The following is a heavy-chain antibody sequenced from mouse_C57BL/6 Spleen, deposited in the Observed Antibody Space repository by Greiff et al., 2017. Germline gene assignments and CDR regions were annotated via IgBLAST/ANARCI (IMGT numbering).Heavy chain of an antibody. CDR2: IDPSDSET. V-gene: IGHV1-52*01. D-gene: IGHD2-4*01. CDR3: ARGDYYDYDSWYFDV. Sequence: QVQLQQPGAELVRPGSSVKLSCKASGYTFTSYWMHWVKQRPIQGLEWIGNIDPSDSETHYNQKFKDKATLTVDKSSSTAYMQLSSLTSEDSAVYYCARGDYYDYDSWYFDVWGTGTTVTVSS. CDR1: GYTFTSYW. J-gene: IGHJ1*03.